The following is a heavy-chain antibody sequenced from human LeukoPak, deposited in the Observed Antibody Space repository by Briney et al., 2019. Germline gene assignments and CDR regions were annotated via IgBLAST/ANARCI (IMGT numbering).Heavy chain of an antibody. D-gene: IGHD5-24*01. J-gene: IGHJ4*02. Sequence: GGSLRLSCAASGFTFSNSAMNWVRKAAGKGLEWVSAIGGRGDNTLYADSVKGRFIISRDNAKNSLYLQMNSLRAEDTAIYYCTRVGYIDEGIDYWGQGTLVTVSS. CDR3: TRVGYIDEGIDY. V-gene: IGHV3-23*01. CDR2: IGGRGDNT. CDR1: GFTFSNSA.